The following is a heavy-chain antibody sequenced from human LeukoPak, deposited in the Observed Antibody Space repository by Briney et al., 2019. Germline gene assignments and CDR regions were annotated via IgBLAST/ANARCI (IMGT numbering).Heavy chain of an antibody. V-gene: IGHV4-4*07. D-gene: IGHD1-26*01. CDR3: ARGSQPLPGTDNWFDP. J-gene: IGHJ5*02. CDR1: GGSISSYY. CDR2: IYTSGST. Sequence: PSETLSLTCTVSGGSISSYYWSWLRQPAGKGLEWIGRIYTSGSTNYNPSLKSRVTMSVDTFKNQFSLNLSSVTAADTAVYYCARGSQPLPGTDNWFDPWGQGTLVTVSS.